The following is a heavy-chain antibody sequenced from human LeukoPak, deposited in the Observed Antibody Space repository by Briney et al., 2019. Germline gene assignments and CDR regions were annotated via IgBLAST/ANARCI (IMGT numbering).Heavy chain of an antibody. Sequence: GGSLRLSCAASGFTFSSYGMHWVRQAPGKGLEWVAVISYDGSNKYCADSVKGRFTISRDNSKNTLYLQMNSLRAEDTAVYYCAKDGATVTTYAGLLDGMDVWGQGTTVTVSS. D-gene: IGHD4-17*01. CDR3: AKDGATVTTYAGLLDGMDV. CDR1: GFTFSSYG. J-gene: IGHJ6*02. CDR2: ISYDGSNK. V-gene: IGHV3-30*18.